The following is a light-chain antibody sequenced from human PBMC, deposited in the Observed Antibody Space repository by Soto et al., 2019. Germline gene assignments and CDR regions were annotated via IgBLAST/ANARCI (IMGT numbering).Light chain of an antibody. CDR1: SSAVGGYRL. CDR3: CSSAPSRTFV. CDR2: EGS. Sequence: QSVLTQPASLSGSPGQSITISSPGSSSAVGGYRLVSWYQHPPGKVPKLIIYEGSKRPSGVPNCFSGSEPENTPSLTFSGLQAEDEADYYCCSSAPSRTFVFGTGTKVTV. V-gene: IGLV2-23*01. J-gene: IGLJ1*01.